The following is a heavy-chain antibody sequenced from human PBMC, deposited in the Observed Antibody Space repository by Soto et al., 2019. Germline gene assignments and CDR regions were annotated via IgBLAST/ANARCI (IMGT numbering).Heavy chain of an antibody. V-gene: IGHV4-34*01. J-gene: IGHJ4*02. CDR2: INQGGNT. Sequence: KPSETLSLTCAVYGGSFSVYYWAWIRQSPGKGLEWIGEINQGGNTNYNPSLKSRVVISVDTSENHFSLELSSLTAADTAVYYCARGGYCGTSSCYYFDRWGQGTLVTVSS. D-gene: IGHD2-2*01. CDR1: GGSFSVYY. CDR3: ARGGYCGTSSCYYFDR.